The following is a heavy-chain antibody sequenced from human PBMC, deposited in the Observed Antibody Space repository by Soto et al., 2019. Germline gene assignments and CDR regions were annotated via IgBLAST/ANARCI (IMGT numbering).Heavy chain of an antibody. CDR3: ATGLTLPVRPSFDY. CDR2: IFSGDNT. J-gene: IGHJ4*02. CDR1: GFTISGNY. V-gene: IGHV3-53*01. Sequence: GGSLRLSCAASGFTISGNYITWVRQAPGKGLEWVSVIFSGDNTFYSDSVKGRFTISRDSSKNTVYLQMNRLRGDDTAVYFCATGLTLPVRPSFDYWGQGTLVTVSS. D-gene: IGHD2-21*02.